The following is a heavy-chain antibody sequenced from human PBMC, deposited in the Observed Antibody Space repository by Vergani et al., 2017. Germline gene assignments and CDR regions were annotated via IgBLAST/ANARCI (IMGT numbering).Heavy chain of an antibody. CDR1: GFTFSSYS. CDR3: ATPQGTSDYYYGGFDY. D-gene: IGHD3-22*01. J-gene: IGHJ4*02. CDR2: ISSSSSYI. V-gene: IGHV3-21*04. Sequence: EVQLVESGGGLVQPGGSLRLSCAASGFTFSSYSMNWVRQAPGKGLEWVSTISSSSSYIYYADSVKGRFTISRDNSTNTLYLQMNSLTAEDTAIYYCATPQGTSDYYYGGFDYWGQGILVTVSS.